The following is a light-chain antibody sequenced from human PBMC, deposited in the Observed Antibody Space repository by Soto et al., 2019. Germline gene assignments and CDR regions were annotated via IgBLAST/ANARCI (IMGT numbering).Light chain of an antibody. CDR3: QQYNSYPGT. Sequence: IQMTQSPSTLSASVGDRVTITCRTSQSISSWLAWYQQKPGKAPKLLIYKASSLESGVPSRFSGSGSGTEFTLTISRLQPEDFATYYCQQYNSYPGTFGQGTKVDIK. CDR2: KAS. J-gene: IGKJ1*01. CDR1: QSISSW. V-gene: IGKV1-5*03.